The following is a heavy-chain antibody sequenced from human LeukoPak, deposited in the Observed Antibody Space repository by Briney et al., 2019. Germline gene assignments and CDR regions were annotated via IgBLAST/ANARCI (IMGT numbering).Heavy chain of an antibody. Sequence: SETLSLTCTVSGYSISSGYYWGWIRQPPGTGLEWIGSIYYSGSTYYNPSLKSRVTMSVDTSNNQFSLKLTSVTAADTAVYFCARASGSMIVVHDAFDIWGQGTMVTVSS. V-gene: IGHV4-38-2*02. CDR3: ARASGSMIVVHDAFDI. D-gene: IGHD3-22*01. CDR1: GYSISSGYY. J-gene: IGHJ3*02. CDR2: IYYSGST.